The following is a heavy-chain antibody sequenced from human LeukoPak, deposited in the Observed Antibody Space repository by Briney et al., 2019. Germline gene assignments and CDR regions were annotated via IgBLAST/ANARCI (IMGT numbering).Heavy chain of an antibody. J-gene: IGHJ4*02. V-gene: IGHV3-23*01. Sequence: PGGSLRLSCAASGFTFNKWAMKWVRQAPGKGLEWVSEIGASGGSPQYADSVKGRFTISRDNSKNTLYLQMNSLRAEDTAVYYCAKRGLDYDILTGYQYYFDYWGQGTLVTVSS. CDR2: IGASGGSP. D-gene: IGHD3-9*01. CDR3: AKRGLDYDILTGYQYYFDY. CDR1: GFTFNKWA.